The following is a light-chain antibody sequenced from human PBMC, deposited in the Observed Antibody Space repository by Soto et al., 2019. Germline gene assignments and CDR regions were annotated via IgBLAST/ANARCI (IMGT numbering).Light chain of an antibody. CDR3: LQDYNYPYT. CDR2: AAS. Sequence: AIQLAQSPSSLSASVGDTVNITCRASQGIKDDLGWYQQRPGEAPKLLIYAASNLQGGVPSRFSGSGYGTDFTLTISSLQPEDLATYYCLQDYNYPYTFGQGTKLEIK. J-gene: IGKJ2*01. V-gene: IGKV1-6*01. CDR1: QGIKDD.